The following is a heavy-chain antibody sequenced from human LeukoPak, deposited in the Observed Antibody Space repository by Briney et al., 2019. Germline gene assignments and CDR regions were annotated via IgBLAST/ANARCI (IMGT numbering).Heavy chain of an antibody. CDR2: INPSGGST. CDR1: GYTFTSYY. V-gene: IGHV1-46*01. J-gene: IGHJ6*03. D-gene: IGHD4-11*01. Sequence: GASVKVSCKASGYTFTSYYMHWVRQAPGQGLEWIGIINPSGGSTSYAQKFQGRVTMTRDMSTSTVYMELSSLRSEDTAVYYCARERTVTQRGGDYYYYYYMDVWGKGTTVTVSS. CDR3: ARERTVTQRGGDYYYYYYMDV.